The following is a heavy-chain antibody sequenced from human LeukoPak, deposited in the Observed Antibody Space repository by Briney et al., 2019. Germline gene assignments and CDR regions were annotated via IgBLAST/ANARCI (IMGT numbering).Heavy chain of an antibody. D-gene: IGHD2-21*02. V-gene: IGHV3-15*01. CDR1: GFTFNNAW. Sequence: PGGSLRLSCAASGFTFNNAWMSWVRQAPGKGLEWVGHIKTKTDGGTTDDAAPVKGRFTISRDDSKNTLYLQMNSLKTEDTAMYYCTRLFCGGDCYSRYWGQGTLVTVSS. CDR2: IKTKTDGGTT. CDR3: TRLFCGGDCYSRY. J-gene: IGHJ4*02.